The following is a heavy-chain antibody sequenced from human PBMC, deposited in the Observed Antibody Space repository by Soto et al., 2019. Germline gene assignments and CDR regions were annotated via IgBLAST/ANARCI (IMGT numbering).Heavy chain of an antibody. D-gene: IGHD1-7*01. Sequence: ASVKVSCKASGYTFTSYGISWVRQAPGQGLEWMGWISAYNGNTNYAQKLQGRVTMTTDTSTSTAYMELRSLRSDDTAVYYCARAPRSMEIRHYGMEYYYYGMDVWGQGTTVTVSS. V-gene: IGHV1-18*04. CDR2: ISAYNGNT. J-gene: IGHJ6*02. CDR1: GYTFTSYG. CDR3: ARAPRSMEIRHYGMEYYYYGMDV.